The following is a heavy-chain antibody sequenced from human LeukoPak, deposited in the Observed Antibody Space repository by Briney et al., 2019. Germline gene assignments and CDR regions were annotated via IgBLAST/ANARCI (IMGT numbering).Heavy chain of an antibody. D-gene: IGHD3-22*01. Sequence: ASVEVSCKASGYTFTSYDINWVRQATGQGLEWMGWMNPNSGNTGYAQKFQGRVTMTRNTSISTAYMELRSLRSDDTAVYYCARVFTMIMMDWGQGTLVTVSS. CDR2: MNPNSGNT. CDR3: ARVFTMIMMD. V-gene: IGHV1-8*01. J-gene: IGHJ4*02. CDR1: GYTFTSYD.